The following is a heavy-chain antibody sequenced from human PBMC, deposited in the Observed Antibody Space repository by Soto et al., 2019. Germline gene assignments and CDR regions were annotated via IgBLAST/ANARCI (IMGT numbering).Heavy chain of an antibody. V-gene: IGHV3-11*01. CDR3: GCLDYYYYYMDV. J-gene: IGHJ6*03. D-gene: IGHD2-15*01. CDR2: ISSSGSTI. Sequence: GGSLRLSCAASGFTFSDYYMSWIRQAPGKGLEWVSYISSSGSTIYYADSVKGRFTISRDNAKNSLYLQMNSLRAEDTAVYYCGCLDYYYYYMDVWGKGTTVTVSS. CDR1: GFTFSDYY.